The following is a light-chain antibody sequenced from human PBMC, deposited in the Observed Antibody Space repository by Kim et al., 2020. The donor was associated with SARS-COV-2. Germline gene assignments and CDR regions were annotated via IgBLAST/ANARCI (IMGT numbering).Light chain of an antibody. CDR3: QQYNTFSAT. CDR2: KAS. Sequence: ASVGDTVTITCRASQSFSGWLAWYQQKPGRAPRLLIYKASTLETEVPSRFRGSGSGTEFTLTISSLQPDDFATYYCQQYNTFSATFGPGTKVDIK. V-gene: IGKV1-5*03. J-gene: IGKJ1*01. CDR1: QSFSGW.